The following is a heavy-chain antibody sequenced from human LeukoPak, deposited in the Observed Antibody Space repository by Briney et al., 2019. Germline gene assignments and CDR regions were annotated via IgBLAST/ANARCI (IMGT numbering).Heavy chain of an antibody. J-gene: IGHJ6*03. CDR1: GFTFSSYG. Sequence: GGSLRLSCAASGFTFSSYGMHWVRQAPGKGLEWVAFIRYDGSNKYYADSVKGRFTISRDNSKNTLYLQMNSLRAEDTAVYYCAKDAMIVVVIGYYYMDVWGKGTTVTVSS. V-gene: IGHV3-30*02. CDR3: AKDAMIVVVIGYYYMDV. D-gene: IGHD3-22*01. CDR2: IRYDGSNK.